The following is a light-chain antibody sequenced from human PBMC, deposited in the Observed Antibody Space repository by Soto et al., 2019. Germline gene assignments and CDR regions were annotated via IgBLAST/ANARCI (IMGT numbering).Light chain of an antibody. CDR2: EVT. V-gene: IGLV2-14*01. J-gene: IGLJ1*01. CDR3: SSYTTNSAPYV. CDR1: SSDVGRYNT. Sequence: QSVLTQPASVSGSPGQTITISCTGTSSDVGRYNTVSWYQPHPGKVPKLIIYEVTHRPAGISDRFSTSKSGNTASLTISGLQAEDGADYYCSSYTTNSAPYVFGTGTKVTVL.